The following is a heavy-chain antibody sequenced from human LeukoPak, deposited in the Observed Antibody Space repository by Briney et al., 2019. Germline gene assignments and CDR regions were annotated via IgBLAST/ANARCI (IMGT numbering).Heavy chain of an antibody. J-gene: IGHJ6*02. CDR1: GFTFSSYG. CDR2: ISYDGRNK. Sequence: PGGSLRLSCAASGFTFSSYGMHWVRQAPGKGLEGVAVISYDGRNKYYADSVKGRFTISRDNSKNTLYLQMNSLRAEDTAVYYCAKAYYSNYEDYYYYYGMDVWGQGTTVTVSS. D-gene: IGHD4-11*01. CDR3: AKAYYSNYEDYYYYYGMDV. V-gene: IGHV3-30*18.